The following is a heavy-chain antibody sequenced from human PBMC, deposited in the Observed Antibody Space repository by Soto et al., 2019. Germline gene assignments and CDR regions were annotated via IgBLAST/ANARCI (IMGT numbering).Heavy chain of an antibody. Sequence: GGSMRLSCAAPGFTFSRYGMHWVRQAPGKGLEWVAVIRYDRSNKYYADSVKGRFTISRDNSKNTLYLQMNSLRAEDTAVYYWAKERATTTAFDYWGQGALVTVSS. D-gene: IGHD4-17*01. CDR1: GFTFSRYG. V-gene: IGHV3-33*06. CDR2: IRYDRSNK. J-gene: IGHJ4*02. CDR3: AKERATTTAFDY.